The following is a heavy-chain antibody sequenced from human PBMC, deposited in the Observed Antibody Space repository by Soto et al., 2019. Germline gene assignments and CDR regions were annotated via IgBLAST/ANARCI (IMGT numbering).Heavy chain of an antibody. D-gene: IGHD3-22*01. J-gene: IGHJ4*02. CDR1: GFTFSRYG. CDR2: IVNDGSIR. CDR3: ARDDYYEANGFDY. V-gene: IGHV3-33*01. Sequence: GGSLRLSCAASGFTFSRYGMHWVRQAPGEGLEWMAVIVNDGSIRDHADSVKGRFTISRDNSKNTLYMQMNNLRAEDTAMYYCARDDYYEANGFDYWGQGTIVTVYS.